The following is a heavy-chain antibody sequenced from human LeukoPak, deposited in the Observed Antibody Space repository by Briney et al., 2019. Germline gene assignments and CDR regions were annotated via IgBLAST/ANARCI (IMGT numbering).Heavy chain of an antibody. CDR3: ARGSTLGSCTSSSCHNWFDP. V-gene: IGHV3-74*01. J-gene: IGHJ5*02. CDR2: INSDGSST. CDR1: GFTFSSYW. Sequence: GGSLRLSCAASGFTFSSYWMHWVRQAPGKGLVWVSRINSDGSSTTYADSVKGRFTISRDNAENSLYLLLNSLRVEDTAVYYCARGSTLGSCTSSSCHNWFDPWGQGTLVIVSS. D-gene: IGHD2-2*01.